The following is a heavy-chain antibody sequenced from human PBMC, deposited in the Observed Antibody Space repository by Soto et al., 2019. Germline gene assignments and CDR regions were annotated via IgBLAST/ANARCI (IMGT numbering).Heavy chain of an antibody. CDR2: ISYDGSNK. V-gene: IGHV3-30-3*01. J-gene: IGHJ5*02. Sequence: QVQLVESGGGVVQPGRSLRLSCAASGFTFSSYAMHWVRQAPGKGLEWVAVISYDGSNKYYADSVKGRFTISRDNSKNTLYLQMNSLRAEDTAVYYCARGLSSGWYFDWFDPWSQRTLVTVSS. D-gene: IGHD6-19*01. CDR1: GFTFSSYA. CDR3: ARGLSSGWYFDWFDP.